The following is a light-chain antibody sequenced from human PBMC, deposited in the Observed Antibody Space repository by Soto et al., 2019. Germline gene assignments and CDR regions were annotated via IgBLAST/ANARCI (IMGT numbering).Light chain of an antibody. CDR1: SSDVGSYDH. J-gene: IGLJ1*01. CDR2: AVS. CDR3: ISYTGSSTSYV. V-gene: IGLV2-14*01. Sequence: QSALAQPASVSGSPGQSITISCSGTSSDVGSYDHVAWYQQFPGKTPKLMIYAVSNRPSGVSNRFSGSKSGNTASLTISGLQAEDEADYYCISYTGSSTSYVFGTGTKVT.